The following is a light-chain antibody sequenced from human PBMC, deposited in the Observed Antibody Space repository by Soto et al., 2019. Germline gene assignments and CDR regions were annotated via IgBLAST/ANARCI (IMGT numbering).Light chain of an antibody. V-gene: IGLV1-40*01. Sequence: QSVLTQPPSVSGAPGQRVTISCIGSSSNIGAGYDVHWYQQLPGTAPKLLIYGDTNRPSGVHDRFSGSKSATSASLVITGLQAEDEADYYCQSYDTALNVYVVFGGGTKLTVL. CDR2: GDT. CDR3: QSYDTALNVYVV. CDR1: SSNIGAGYD. J-gene: IGLJ2*01.